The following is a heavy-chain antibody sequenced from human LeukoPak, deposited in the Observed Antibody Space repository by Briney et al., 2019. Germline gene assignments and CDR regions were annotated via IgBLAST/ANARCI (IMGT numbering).Heavy chain of an antibody. Sequence: PGGSLRLSCAASGFTFSTYNMNWVRQAPGKGLEWVSSISCGSTYTYYADSVKGRFTISSDNDKNSLYLEMNSLRAEDTAVYYCARDAFYSYDSSNWYPGALNIWGQGTMVTVSS. CDR2: ISCGSTYT. CDR1: GFTFSTYN. J-gene: IGHJ3*02. D-gene: IGHD6-13*01. CDR3: ARDAFYSYDSSNWYPGALNI. V-gene: IGHV3-21*06.